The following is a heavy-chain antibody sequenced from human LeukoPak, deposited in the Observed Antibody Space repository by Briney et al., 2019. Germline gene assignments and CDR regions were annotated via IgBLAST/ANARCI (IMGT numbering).Heavy chain of an antibody. CDR1: VGSISSDY. D-gene: IGHD6-19*01. CDR2: IYDIVST. CDR3: ARQAPGGGWTYFDY. Sequence: SETLSLTCTVPVGSISSDYWSWIRQPPRKGLGWMGYIYDIVSTNYNPSLKSRVTISVDTSKNQFSLKLSSVTAADAGVYYCARQAPGGGWTYFDYWGQGTLVTVSS. V-gene: IGHV4-59*08. J-gene: IGHJ4*02.